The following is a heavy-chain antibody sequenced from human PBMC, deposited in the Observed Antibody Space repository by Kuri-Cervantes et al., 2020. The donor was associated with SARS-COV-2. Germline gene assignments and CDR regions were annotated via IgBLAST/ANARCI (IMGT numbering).Heavy chain of an antibody. J-gene: IGHJ4*02. Sequence: GESLKISCAASGFTFSSYGMHWVRQAPGKGLEWVAVIWYDGSNKYYADSVKGRFTISRDNSKNTLYLQMNSLRAEDTAVYYCARATPYYYGSSGYKGYFDYWGQGTLVTVSS. CDR2: IWYDGSNK. D-gene: IGHD3-22*01. CDR1: GFTFSSYG. CDR3: ARATPYYYGSSGYKGYFDY. V-gene: IGHV3-33*01.